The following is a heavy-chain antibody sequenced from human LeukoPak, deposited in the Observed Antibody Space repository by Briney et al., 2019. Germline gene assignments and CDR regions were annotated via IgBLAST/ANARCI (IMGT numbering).Heavy chain of an antibody. V-gene: IGHV1-2*06. Sequence: ASVKVSCKASGYTFTGYYMHWVRQAPGLGLEWMGRINPNSGGTNYAQKFQGRVTMTRDTSISTAYMELSRLRSDDTAVYYCARVPPYRYSYGPFDYWGQGTLVTVSS. CDR3: ARVPPYRYSYGPFDY. CDR2: INPNSGGT. D-gene: IGHD5-18*01. CDR1: GYTFTGYY. J-gene: IGHJ4*02.